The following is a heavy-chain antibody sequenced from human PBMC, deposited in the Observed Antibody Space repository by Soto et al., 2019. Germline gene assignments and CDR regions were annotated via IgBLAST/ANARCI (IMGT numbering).Heavy chain of an antibody. V-gene: IGHV3-30-3*01. CDR3: ARASGPTSPDFDY. J-gene: IGHJ4*02. D-gene: IGHD3-10*01. CDR1: GFTFSSYA. Sequence: QVQLVESGGGVVQPGRSLRLSCAASGFTFSSYAMHWVRQAPGKGLEWVAVISYDGSNKYYADSVKGRFTISRDNSKNTLYLQMNSRRAEDTAVYYCARASGPTSPDFDYWGQGTLVTVCS. CDR2: ISYDGSNK.